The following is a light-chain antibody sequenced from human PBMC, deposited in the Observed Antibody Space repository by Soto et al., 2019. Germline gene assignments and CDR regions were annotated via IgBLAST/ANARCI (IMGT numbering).Light chain of an antibody. J-gene: IGLJ1*01. V-gene: IGLV2-14*03. Sequence: QSVLTHTPSVSGSPAQSITISCGGSRSDCGAYIYVSWYQQFPGKAPKLILYEVNNRPSGVSNRFSGSKSDTTASLTISGLQPEDEADYYCSAYSDIDTKVFGTGTKVTV. CDR3: SAYSDIDTKV. CDR2: EVN. CDR1: RSDCGAYIY.